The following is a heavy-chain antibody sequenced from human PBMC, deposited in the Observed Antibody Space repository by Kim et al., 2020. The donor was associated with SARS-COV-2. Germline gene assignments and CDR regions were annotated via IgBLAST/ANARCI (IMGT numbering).Heavy chain of an antibody. Sequence: SVKVSCKASGGTFSSYAISWVRQAPGQGLEWMGGIIPIFGTANYAQKFQGRVTITADESTSTAYMELSSLRSEDTAVYYCASRPRDYDFWSGYYPNQRLYYYGMDVWGQGTTVTVSS. J-gene: IGHJ6*02. D-gene: IGHD3-3*01. CDR2: IIPIFGTA. CDR3: ASRPRDYDFWSGYYPNQRLYYYGMDV. CDR1: GGTFSSYA. V-gene: IGHV1-69*13.